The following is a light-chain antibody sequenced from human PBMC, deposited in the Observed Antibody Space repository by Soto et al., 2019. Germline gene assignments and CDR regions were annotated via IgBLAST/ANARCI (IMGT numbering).Light chain of an antibody. CDR1: QYINTR. V-gene: IGKV3-11*01. CDR3: HQRQSWPRT. CDR2: QTS. J-gene: IGKJ1*01. Sequence: EFVLTQSPATLSSFPGDRVTLSCRASQYINTRLAWYQHRPGQASRLLIYQTSLRAAGIPARFSASGSGTDFTLTISDVQPEDFALYYCHQRQSWPRTFGQGTKVDI.